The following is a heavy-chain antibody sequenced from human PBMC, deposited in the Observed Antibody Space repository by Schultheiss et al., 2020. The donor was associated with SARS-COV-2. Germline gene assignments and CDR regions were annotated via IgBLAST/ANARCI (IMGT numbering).Heavy chain of an antibody. Sequence: SETLSLTCTVSGGSISSGSYYWSWIRQPAGKGLEWIGRIYTSGSTNYNPSLKSRVTISVDTSKNQFSLKLSSVTAADTAVYYCARGSGGGYYDSSGYPEYYFDYWGQGTLVTVSS. CDR2: IYTSGST. CDR1: GGSISSGSYY. J-gene: IGHJ4*02. CDR3: ARGSGGGYYDSSGYPEYYFDY. D-gene: IGHD3-22*01. V-gene: IGHV4-61*02.